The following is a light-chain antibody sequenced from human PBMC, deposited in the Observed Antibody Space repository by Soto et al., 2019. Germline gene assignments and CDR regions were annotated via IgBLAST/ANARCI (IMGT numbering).Light chain of an antibody. V-gene: IGKV1-5*01. CDR1: QSLNND. Sequence: DIQMTQSPSTLSASVGDRVTITCRASQSLNNDLAWYQQKPGKAPNLLIYDASTLERGVPSRFSGTGSGTEFTLAINSLPPDDFATYYCQQYHRSSITFGQGTRLEIK. CDR2: DAS. CDR3: QQYHRSSIT. J-gene: IGKJ5*01.